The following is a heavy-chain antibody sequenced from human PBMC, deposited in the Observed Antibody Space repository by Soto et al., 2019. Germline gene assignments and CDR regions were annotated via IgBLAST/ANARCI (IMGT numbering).Heavy chain of an antibody. CDR1: GFTFSSYG. CDR2: ISYDGSNK. V-gene: IGHV3-30*18. Sequence: QVQLVESGGGVVQPGRSLRLSCAASGFTFSSYGMHWVRQAPGKGLEWVAVISYDGSNKYYADSVKGRFTISRDNSKNTLYLQMNSLRAEDTAVYYCAKDDYGSGQWGQGTLVTVSS. D-gene: IGHD3-10*01. J-gene: IGHJ4*02. CDR3: AKDDYGSGQ.